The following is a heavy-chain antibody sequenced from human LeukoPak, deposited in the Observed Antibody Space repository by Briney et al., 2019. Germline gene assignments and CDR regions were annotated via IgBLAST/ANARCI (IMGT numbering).Heavy chain of an antibody. V-gene: IGHV1-46*01. CDR3: ASKRGYSYGLDY. CDR1: GYTFTSFY. J-gene: IGHJ4*02. Sequence: ASVKVSCKASGYTFTSFYMHWVRQAPGQGLEWMGIINPRGGSATSAQKFQGRVTLTRDTSTSTGYMELSSLRSEDTAVYYCASKRGYSYGLDYWGRGTLVTVSS. D-gene: IGHD5-18*01. CDR2: INPRGGSA.